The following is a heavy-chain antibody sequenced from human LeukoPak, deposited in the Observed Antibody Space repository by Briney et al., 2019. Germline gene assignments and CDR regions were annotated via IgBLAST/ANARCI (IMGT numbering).Heavy chain of an antibody. CDR3: ARERLNDYGDYSYFDY. Sequence: SVKVSCKASGGTFSSYAISWVRQAPGQGLEWMGGIIPIFGTANYAQKFQGRVTITTDEPTSTAYMELSSLRSEDTAVYYCARERLNDYGDYSYFDYWGQGTLVTVSS. J-gene: IGHJ4*02. V-gene: IGHV1-69*05. CDR1: GGTFSSYA. CDR2: IIPIFGTA. D-gene: IGHD4-17*01.